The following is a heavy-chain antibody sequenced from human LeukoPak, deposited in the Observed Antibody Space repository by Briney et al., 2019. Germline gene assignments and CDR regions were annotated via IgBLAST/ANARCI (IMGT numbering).Heavy chain of an antibody. CDR1: GGSISSDDYY. D-gene: IGHD1-26*01. J-gene: IGHJ2*01. CDR2: VYYSGST. Sequence: SETLSLTCTVSGGSISSDDYYWSWIRQPPGKGLEWIGSVYYSGSTNYNPSLKSRVTISLDTSKNKFSLQLRSVTAADTAVYYCARRGANSGSYSHFDLWGRGTLVTVSS. V-gene: IGHV4-61*08. CDR3: ARRGANSGSYSHFDL.